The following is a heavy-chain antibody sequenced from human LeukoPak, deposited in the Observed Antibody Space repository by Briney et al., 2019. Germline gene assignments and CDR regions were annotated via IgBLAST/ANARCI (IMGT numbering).Heavy chain of an antibody. Sequence: PSETLSLTCTVSGYSISSGYYWGWIRQPPGKGLEWIGSIYHSGSTYYNPSLKSRVTISVDTSKNQFSLKLSSVTAADTAVYYCAREIGYFDYWGQGTLVTVS. CDR1: GYSISSGYY. D-gene: IGHD2-21*01. CDR2: IYHSGST. V-gene: IGHV4-38-2*02. J-gene: IGHJ4*02. CDR3: AREIGYFDY.